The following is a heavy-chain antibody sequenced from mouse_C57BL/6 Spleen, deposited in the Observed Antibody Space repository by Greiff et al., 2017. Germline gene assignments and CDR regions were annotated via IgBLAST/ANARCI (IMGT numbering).Heavy chain of an antibody. CDR3: ARSGGNGGAMDY. CDR1: GYAFSSSW. CDR2: IYPGDGDT. Sequence: QVQLQQSGPELVKPWASVKISCKASGYAFSSSWLNWVKQRPGKGLEWIGRIYPGDGDTNYNGKFKGKATLTADKSSSTAYMQLSSLTSEDSAVYFCARSGGNGGAMDYWGQGTSVTVSS. D-gene: IGHD2-1*01. J-gene: IGHJ4*01. V-gene: IGHV1-82*01.